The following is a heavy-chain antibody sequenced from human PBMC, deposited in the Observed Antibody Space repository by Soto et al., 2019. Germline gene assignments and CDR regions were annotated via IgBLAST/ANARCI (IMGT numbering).Heavy chain of an antibody. CDR2: IGSGRSTI. V-gene: IGHV3-48*02. D-gene: IGHD3-22*01. CDR1: GFSFSDFH. CDR3: ARTMRGYDSSGYFYFYFDH. J-gene: IGHJ4*02. Sequence: GGSLRLSCAASGFSFSDFHMNWVRQAPGKGLEWISYIGSGRSTIYYADSVKGRFTISRDNAKNSLYLQMNSLRNEDTAAYYCARTMRGYDSSGYFYFYFDHWGQGTLVTVSS.